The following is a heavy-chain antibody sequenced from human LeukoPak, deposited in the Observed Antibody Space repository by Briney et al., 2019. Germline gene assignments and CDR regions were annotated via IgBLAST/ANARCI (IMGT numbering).Heavy chain of an antibody. CDR2: IYYSGST. J-gene: IGHJ4*02. Sequence: SETLSLTCTVSGGSISSGGYYWSWIRQHPGKGLEWIGYIYYSGSTYYNPSLKSRVTISVDTSKNQFSLKLSSLTAADTAVYYCARGYVDTAMADYWGQGTLVTVSS. D-gene: IGHD5-18*01. CDR3: ARGYVDTAMADY. V-gene: IGHV4-31*03. CDR1: GGSISSGGYY.